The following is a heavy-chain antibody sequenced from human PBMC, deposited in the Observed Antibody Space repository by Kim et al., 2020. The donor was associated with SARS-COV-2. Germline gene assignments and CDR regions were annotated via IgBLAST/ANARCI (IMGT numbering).Heavy chain of an antibody. CDR3: ARKTTTSLTY. V-gene: IGHV4-39*01. CDR2: IYYSGST. CDR1: GGSISSSSYY. Sequence: SETLSLTCTVSGGSISSSSYYWGWIRQPPGKGLEWIGSIYYSGSTYYNPSLKSRVTISVDTSKNQFSLKLSSVTAADTAVYYCARKTTTSLTYWGQGTLVTVSS. D-gene: IGHD1-7*01. J-gene: IGHJ4*02.